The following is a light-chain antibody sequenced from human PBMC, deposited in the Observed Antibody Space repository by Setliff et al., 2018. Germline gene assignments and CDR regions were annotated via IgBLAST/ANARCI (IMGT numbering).Light chain of an antibody. CDR1: SSXXXTXXX. V-gene: IGLV2-18*02. CDR3: NSYISSTTLL. Sequence: QSALTQPPYVSGSPGQSVTISCTGTSSXXXTXXXXXXXXXXXXXXXXXXXXXXTXRXXXVPDRFSGSKSGNTASLTISGLQAEDEAYYYCNSYISSTTLLFGGGTKGTVL. J-gene: IGLJ2*01. CDR2: XXT.